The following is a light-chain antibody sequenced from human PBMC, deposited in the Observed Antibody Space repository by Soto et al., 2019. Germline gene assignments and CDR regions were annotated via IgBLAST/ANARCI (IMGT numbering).Light chain of an antibody. Sequence: QPVLTQPASVSGSPGQSITISCTGTSSDIGGYNYVSWYQQHPGRAPKLIIYEVSYRPSGSSNRFSGSKSGNTASLTISGLQAEDEADYYCISYTLNSIPYVFGTGTKLTVL. CDR1: SSDIGGYNY. CDR3: ISYTLNSIPYV. V-gene: IGLV2-14*01. CDR2: EVS. J-gene: IGLJ1*01.